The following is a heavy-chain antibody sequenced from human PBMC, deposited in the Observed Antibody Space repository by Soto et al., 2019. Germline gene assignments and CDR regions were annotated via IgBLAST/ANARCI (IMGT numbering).Heavy chain of an antibody. CDR2: ISYDGSNK. Sequence: PGGSLRLSCAASGFTFSSYGMHWVRQAPGKGLEWVAVISYDGSNKYYADSVKGRFTISRDNSKNTLYLQMNSLRTEDTAVYYCAKGIESFGMYYFDYWGQGTLVTVSS. D-gene: IGHD3-3*01. CDR1: GFTFSSYG. V-gene: IGHV3-30*18. CDR3: AKGIESFGMYYFDY. J-gene: IGHJ4*02.